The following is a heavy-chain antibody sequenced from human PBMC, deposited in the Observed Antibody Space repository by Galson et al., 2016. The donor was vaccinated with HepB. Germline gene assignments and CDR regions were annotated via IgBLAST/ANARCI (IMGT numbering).Heavy chain of an antibody. CDR3: AKDLRT. J-gene: IGHJ4*02. V-gene: IGHV3-23*01. CDR1: GFSFGAYA. CDR2: ITGGGIST. Sequence: LRLSCAASGFSFGAYAMSWVRQAPGKGLGWVSAITGGGISTYYLDSVKGRFVIARDNSKTTLFLQMNNLRAEDTATYYCAKDLRTWGQGTLVTVSS.